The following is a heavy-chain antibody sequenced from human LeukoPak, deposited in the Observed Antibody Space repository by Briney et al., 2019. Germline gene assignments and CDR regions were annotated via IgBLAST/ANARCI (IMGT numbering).Heavy chain of an antibody. D-gene: IGHD5-12*01. CDR1: GYTFTSYG. Sequence: ASVKVSCKASGYTFTSYGISWVRQAPGQGLEWMGWISAYNGNTNYAQKLQGRVTMTTDTSTSTAYMELRSLRSDDTAVYYCARINVGGYGSYYHYGMDVWGQGTTVTVSS. CDR3: ARINVGGYGSYYHYGMDV. V-gene: IGHV1-18*01. CDR2: ISAYNGNT. J-gene: IGHJ6*02.